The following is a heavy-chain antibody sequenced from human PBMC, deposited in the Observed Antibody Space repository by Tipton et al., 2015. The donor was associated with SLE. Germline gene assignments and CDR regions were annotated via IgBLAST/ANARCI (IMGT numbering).Heavy chain of an antibody. V-gene: IGHV4-59*01. CDR3: ARAPAPAPPTHYYYYFMDV. CDR1: GGSISTYY. J-gene: IGHJ6*03. Sequence: TLSLTCTVSGGSISTYYWSWIRQPPGKGLEWIGYVFSSGTTNYNPSLKSRVTISVDTSENQFSLRLSSATAADTAAYYCARAPAPAPPTHYYYYFMDVWGHGTTVTVSS. D-gene: IGHD2-2*01. CDR2: VFSSGTT.